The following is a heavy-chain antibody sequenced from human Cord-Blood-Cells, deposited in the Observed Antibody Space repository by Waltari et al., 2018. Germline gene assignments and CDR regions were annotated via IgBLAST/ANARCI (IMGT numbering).Heavy chain of an antibody. V-gene: IGHV3-7*01. J-gene: IGHJ4*02. Sequence: EVQLVESGGGLVQPGGSLRLSCAASGFTFISSWMSGVRQAPGKGLEWVANIKQDGSEKYYVDSVKGRFTISRDNAKNSLYLQMNSLRAEDTAVYYCARGPSRIRGYWGQGTLVTVSS. CDR1: GFTFISSW. CDR3: ARGPSRIRGY. CDR2: IKQDGSEK.